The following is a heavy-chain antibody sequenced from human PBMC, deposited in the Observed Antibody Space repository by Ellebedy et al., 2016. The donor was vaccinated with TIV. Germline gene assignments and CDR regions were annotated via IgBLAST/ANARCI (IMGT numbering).Heavy chain of an antibody. CDR3: ARTYSDYYFDY. CDR1: GFTFSNYG. Sequence: GGSLRLSCAASGFTFSNYGMHWVRQAPGKGLEWVAVIYYGGGKEDYGDSVKGRFTISRDRSRNTLYLQMNSLRHEDTALYYCARTYSDYYFDYWGQGTLVTVSS. V-gene: IGHV3-30*03. D-gene: IGHD4-11*01. CDR2: IYYGGGKE. J-gene: IGHJ4*02.